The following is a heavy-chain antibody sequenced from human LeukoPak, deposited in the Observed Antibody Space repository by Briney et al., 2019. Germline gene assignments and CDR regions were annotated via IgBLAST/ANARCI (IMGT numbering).Heavy chain of an antibody. CDR2: ISAYNGNT. CDR3: ARDHLTIFGVVPFDY. J-gene: IGHJ4*02. CDR1: GYTFTSYG. D-gene: IGHD3-3*01. V-gene: IGHV1-18*01. Sequence: ASVKVSCKASGYTFTSYGISWVRQAPGQGLEWMGWISAYNGNTNYAQKLQGRVTMTTDTSTSTAYMELRSLRSDDTAVYYCARDHLTIFGVVPFDYWGQGTLVTVSS.